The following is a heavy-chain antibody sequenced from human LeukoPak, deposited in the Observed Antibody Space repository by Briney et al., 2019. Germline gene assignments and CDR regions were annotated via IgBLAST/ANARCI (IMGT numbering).Heavy chain of an antibody. J-gene: IGHJ4*02. CDR2: INHRGST. V-gene: IGHV4-34*01. CDR1: GESFSGYR. Sequence: PSETLSLTCAVYGESFSGYRWNWIRQPPVKGLEWIGEINHRGSTNYNPSLKSRVTISVDTSKNQFSLQLSSVTAADTAVYYCASAIAVAGRIGVFEYWGQGTLVTVSS. D-gene: IGHD6-19*01. CDR3: ASAIAVAGRIGVFEY.